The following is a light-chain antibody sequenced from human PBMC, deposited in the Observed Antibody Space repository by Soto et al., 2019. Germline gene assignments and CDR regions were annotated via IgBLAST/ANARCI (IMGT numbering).Light chain of an antibody. CDR3: QQYNNWPPWT. J-gene: IGKJ1*01. CDR1: QSVISN. Sequence: EIVMTQSTATLSVSPGERATLSCRASQSVISNLDWYQQKPGQAPRLLIYGASTRATGIPARLSGSGSWTEFTLTISSLQSEDFAVYYCQQYNNWPPWTFGQGTKVEIK. V-gene: IGKV3-15*01. CDR2: GAS.